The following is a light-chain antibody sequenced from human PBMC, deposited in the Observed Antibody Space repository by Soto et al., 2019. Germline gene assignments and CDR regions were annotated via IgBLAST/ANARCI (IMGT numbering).Light chain of an antibody. CDR3: QQYGSSPRA. V-gene: IGKV3-20*01. Sequence: EIVLTQSPDTLSLSPGERATLSCRASQSVSSSYLAWYQQKPGQAPRLLISGASSRATGIPDRCSGSGSGTAFTLTLSRLEPEDFAVYYCQQYGSSPRAFGQGTKVDIK. CDR2: GAS. CDR1: QSVSSSY. J-gene: IGKJ1*01.